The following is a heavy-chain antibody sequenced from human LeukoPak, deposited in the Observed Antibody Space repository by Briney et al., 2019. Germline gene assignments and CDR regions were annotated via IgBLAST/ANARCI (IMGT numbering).Heavy chain of an antibody. V-gene: IGHV3-7*01. CDR2: IKQDGSEK. CDR1: GFTFSSYW. J-gene: IGHJ4*02. CDR3: AKPHYYGSGSYYRASPAFDY. D-gene: IGHD3-10*01. Sequence: GGSLRLSCAASGFTFSSYWMSWVRQAPGKGLEWVANIKQDGSEKYYVDSVKGRFTISRDNAKNSLYLQMNSLRAEDTAVYYCAKPHYYGSGSYYRASPAFDYWGQGTLVTVSS.